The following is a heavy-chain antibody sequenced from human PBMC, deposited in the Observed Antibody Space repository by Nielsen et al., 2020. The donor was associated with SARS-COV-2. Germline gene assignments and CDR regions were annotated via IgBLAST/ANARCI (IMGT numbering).Heavy chain of an antibody. V-gene: IGHV4-59*01. CDR1: GGSISSYY. CDR2: IYYSGST. J-gene: IGHJ5*02. Sequence: SETLSLTCTVSGGSISSYYWGWIRQPPGKGLEWIGYIYYSGSTNYNPSLKSRVTISVDTSKNQFSLKLSSVTAADTAVYYCARDECGGDCYSNWFDPWGQGTLVTVSS. CDR3: ARDECGGDCYSNWFDP. D-gene: IGHD2-21*02.